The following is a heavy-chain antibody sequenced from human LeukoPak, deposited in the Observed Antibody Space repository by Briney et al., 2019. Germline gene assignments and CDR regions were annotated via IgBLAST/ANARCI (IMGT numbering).Heavy chain of an antibody. D-gene: IGHD4-17*01. CDR3: ARVGNYRDSSYFDS. CDR1: GGSISSYY. J-gene: IGHJ4*02. CDR2: IFTSGTT. Sequence: PSETLSLTCTVSGGSISSYYWSWIRQPAGKGLEWIGRIFTSGTTNYNPSLQSRVTMSVDTSKNQFSLKLSSVTAADTAVYYCARVGNYRDSSYFDSWGQGTLVTVSS. V-gene: IGHV4-4*07.